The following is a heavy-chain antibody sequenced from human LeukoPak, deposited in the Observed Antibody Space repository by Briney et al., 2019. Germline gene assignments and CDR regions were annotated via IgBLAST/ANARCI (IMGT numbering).Heavy chain of an antibody. CDR1: GGSFSDFS. V-gene: IGHV4-59*08. J-gene: IGHJ3*02. CDR2: IQNTGTT. D-gene: IGHD2-8*02. CDR3: ARQGPGGRAFDM. Sequence: SETLSLTCNVSGGSFSDFSWSWIRQPPGKGLGWLAYIQNTGTTNSNPSLKSRITISLDTSKNQFSLKLTSATAADAAIYYCARQGPGGRAFDMWGQGTMVTVSS.